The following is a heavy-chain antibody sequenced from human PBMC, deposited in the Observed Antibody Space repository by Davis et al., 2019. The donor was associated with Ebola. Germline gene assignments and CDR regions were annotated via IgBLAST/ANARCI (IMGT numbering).Heavy chain of an antibody. J-gene: IGHJ4*02. D-gene: IGHD3-16*02. CDR3: TRDPRFGGVIVEGYYFDY. CDR1: GFTFGDYA. CDR2: IRSKAYGGTT. Sequence: PGGSLRLSCTASGFTFGDYAMSWFRQAPGKGLEWVGFIRSKAYGGTTEYAASVKGRFTISRDDSKSIAYLQMNSLKTEDTAVYYCTRDPRFGGVIVEGYYFDYWGQGTLVTVSS. V-gene: IGHV3-49*03.